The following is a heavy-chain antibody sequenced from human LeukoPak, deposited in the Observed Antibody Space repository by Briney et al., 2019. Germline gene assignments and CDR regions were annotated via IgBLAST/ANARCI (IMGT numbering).Heavy chain of an antibody. V-gene: IGHV5-51*01. D-gene: IGHD3-22*01. CDR3: ARLGTDYYDSSGYSI. J-gene: IGHJ3*02. CDR1: GYSFTSYW. CDR2: IYPGDSDT. Sequence: GESLKISCKGSGYSFTSYWIGWVRQMPGKGLEWMGIIYPGDSDTRYSPSFQGQVTISADKSISTAYLQWSSLKASDTAMYYCARLGTDYYDSSGYSIWGQGTMVTVSS.